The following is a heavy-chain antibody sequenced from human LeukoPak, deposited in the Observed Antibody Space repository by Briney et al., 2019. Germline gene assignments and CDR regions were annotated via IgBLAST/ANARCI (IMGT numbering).Heavy chain of an antibody. J-gene: IGHJ4*02. CDR2: TSWNSGSI. CDR3: AKDGSGSYPGSFDY. CDR1: GFTFDDYA. Sequence: GGSLRLSCAASGFTFDDYAVHWVRQAPGKGLEWVSGTSWNSGSIGYADSVKGRFTISRDNAKNSLYLQMNSLRAEDTALYYCAKDGSGSYPGSFDYWGQGTLVTVSS. V-gene: IGHV3-9*01. D-gene: IGHD1-26*01.